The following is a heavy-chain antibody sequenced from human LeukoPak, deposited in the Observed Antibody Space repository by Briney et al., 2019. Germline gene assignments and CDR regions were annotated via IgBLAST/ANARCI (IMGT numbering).Heavy chain of an antibody. Sequence: PSETLSLTCIVSMDSITGNQWSWVRQSPGKRLEWIGYTYSSGTTKYDPSLKSRVTISVDTSKNQFSLKLSSVSAADTAVYYCARAERALFGSGSYYNCFDPWGQGTLVTVSS. D-gene: IGHD3-10*01. CDR2: TYSSGTT. J-gene: IGHJ5*02. CDR1: MDSITGNQ. CDR3: ARAERALFGSGSYYNCFDP. V-gene: IGHV4-59*01.